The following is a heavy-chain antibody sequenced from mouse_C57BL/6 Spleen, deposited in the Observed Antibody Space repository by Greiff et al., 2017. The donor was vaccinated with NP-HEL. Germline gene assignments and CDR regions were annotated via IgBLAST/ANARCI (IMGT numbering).Heavy chain of an antibody. J-gene: IGHJ2*01. V-gene: IGHV1-59*01. CDR1: GYTFTSYW. CDR2: IDPSDRYP. D-gene: IGHD2-3*01. CDR3: ARRGPIYDGYYFDY. Sequence: QVHVKQPGAELVRPGTSVKLSCKASGYTFTSYWMHWVKQRPGQGLEWIGGIDPSDRYPNYNQKFKGKATLTVDTSSSTAYMQLISLTSDDSAVYYCARRGPIYDGYYFDYWGQGTTLTVSS.